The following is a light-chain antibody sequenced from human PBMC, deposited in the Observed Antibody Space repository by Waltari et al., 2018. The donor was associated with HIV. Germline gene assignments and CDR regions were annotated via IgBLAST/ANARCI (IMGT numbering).Light chain of an antibody. CDR2: DVN. V-gene: IGLV2-23*02. Sequence: QSALTQPASVSGSPGQSITISCSGTSSDLGSYNLVSWYQQDPGKAPKLMIYDVNKRPSGVSNRFSGSKSGNTGSLTISGLQAEDEADYYCCSYAGSNSWVFGGGTKLTVL. J-gene: IGLJ3*02. CDR3: CSYAGSNSWV. CDR1: SSDLGSYNL.